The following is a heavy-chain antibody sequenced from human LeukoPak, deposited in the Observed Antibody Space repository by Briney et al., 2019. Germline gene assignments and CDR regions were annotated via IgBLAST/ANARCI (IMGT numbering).Heavy chain of an antibody. CDR3: ARNFWSGPIYYYSYMDV. V-gene: IGHV4-59*01. D-gene: IGHD3-3*01. Sequence: PSETLSLTCTVSGGSISGYYWNWIRQPPGKGLEWIGYISYSGSTNYNPSLTSRVTISVDTSKNHFSLKLSSVTAADTAVYYCARNFWSGPIYYYSYMDVWGKGTTVTVSS. J-gene: IGHJ6*03. CDR2: ISYSGST. CDR1: GGSISGYY.